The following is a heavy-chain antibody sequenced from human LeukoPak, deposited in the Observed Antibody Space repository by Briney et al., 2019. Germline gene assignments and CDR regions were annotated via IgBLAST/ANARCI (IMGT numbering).Heavy chain of an antibody. V-gene: IGHV1-18*01. CDR2: ISGYNGKT. CDR1: GCTFNTYG. Sequence: GASVKVSCKASGCTFNTYGITWVRQAPGQGLEWMGWISGYNGKTNYAQKLQGRVTMTTDTSTSTAYMELRSLRSDDTAVYYCARDYYDSSGYYSGDAFDIWGQGTMVTVSS. CDR3: ARDYYDSSGYYSGDAFDI. D-gene: IGHD3-22*01. J-gene: IGHJ3*02.